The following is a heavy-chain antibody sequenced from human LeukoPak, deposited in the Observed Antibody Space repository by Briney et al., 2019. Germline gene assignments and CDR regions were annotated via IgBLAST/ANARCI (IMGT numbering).Heavy chain of an antibody. D-gene: IGHD3/OR15-3a*01. Sequence: GGSLRLSSAASGFTLSDYCMSWIRQAPGKGLEWVSYSSSSGSTIYYADSVKGRFAISRDNAKNSLYLQMNSLRAEDTAVYYCARRRDFIDYWGQGTLVTVSS. J-gene: IGHJ4*02. CDR1: GFTLSDYC. CDR2: SSSSGSTI. V-gene: IGHV3-11*01. CDR3: ARRRDFIDY.